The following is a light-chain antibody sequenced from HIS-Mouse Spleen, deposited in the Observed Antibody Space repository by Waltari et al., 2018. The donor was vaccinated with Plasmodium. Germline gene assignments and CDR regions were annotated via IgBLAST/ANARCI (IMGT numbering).Light chain of an antibody. CDR1: SSDVGRYHL. CDR3: CSYAGSSTYV. CDR2: EGS. Sequence: QSALTQPASVSGSPGQSTPISCTGTSSDVGRYHLFSWYQQHPGKAPKRMIYEGSKRPSGVSNRFSGSKSGNTASLTISGLQAEDEADYYCCSYAGSSTYVFGTGTKVTVL. V-gene: IGLV2-23*01. J-gene: IGLJ1*01.